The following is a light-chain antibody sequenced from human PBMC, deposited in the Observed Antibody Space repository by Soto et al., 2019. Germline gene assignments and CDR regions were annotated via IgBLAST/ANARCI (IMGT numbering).Light chain of an antibody. CDR1: QSVSSS. CDR2: ATS. CDR3: QQYVNWPYT. J-gene: IGKJ2*01. Sequence: EIVMTQSPATLSVSPGERATLSCRASQSVSSSLAWYQQNPGQPPRLLIYATSTRATGIPARFSGSGSGTEFTLTISGLQSEDFAVYYCQQYVNWPYTFGQGTELEIK. V-gene: IGKV3-15*01.